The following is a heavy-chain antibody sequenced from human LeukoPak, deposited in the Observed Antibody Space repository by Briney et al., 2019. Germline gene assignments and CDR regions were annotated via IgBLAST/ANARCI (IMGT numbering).Heavy chain of an antibody. V-gene: IGHV1-3*01. J-gene: IGHJ4*02. CDR1: GYTFTSYA. CDR3: ARPWGGEMAAAEYTPYYFDY. D-gene: IGHD2-21*01. Sequence: ASVKVSCKASGYTFTSYAMHWVRQAPGQRLEWMGWINAGNGNTKYSQKFQGRVTITRDASASTAYMELSSLRSEDTAVYYCARPWGGEMAAAEYTPYYFDYWGQGTLITVSS. CDR2: INAGNGNT.